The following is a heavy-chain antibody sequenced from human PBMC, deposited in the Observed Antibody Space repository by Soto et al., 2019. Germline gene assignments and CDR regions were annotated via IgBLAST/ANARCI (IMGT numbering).Heavy chain of an antibody. D-gene: IGHD3-10*01. CDR2: INPNSGGT. CDR3: ARDSGGFGELLLNWFDP. Sequence: QVQLVQSGAEVKKPGASVKVSCKASGYTFTGYYMHWVRQAPGQGLEWMGWINPNSGGTNYAQKLQGWVTMTRDTSISTAYMELSRLRSDDTAVYYCARDSGGFGELLLNWFDPWGQGTLVTVSS. V-gene: IGHV1-2*04. J-gene: IGHJ5*02. CDR1: GYTFTGYY.